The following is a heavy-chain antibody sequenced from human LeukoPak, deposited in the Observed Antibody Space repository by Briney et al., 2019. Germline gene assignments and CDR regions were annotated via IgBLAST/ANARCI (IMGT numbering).Heavy chain of an antibody. Sequence: GESLKISCKGSGYSFTSYWIGWVRQMPGKGLEWMGIIYPGDSDTRYSPSFQGQVTISADKSISTAYLQWSSLKASDTAMYYCARLSSALYGSGSYAEPFDYRGQGTLVTVSS. CDR3: ARLSSALYGSGSYAEPFDY. V-gene: IGHV5-51*01. J-gene: IGHJ4*02. D-gene: IGHD3-10*01. CDR2: IYPGDSDT. CDR1: GYSFTSYW.